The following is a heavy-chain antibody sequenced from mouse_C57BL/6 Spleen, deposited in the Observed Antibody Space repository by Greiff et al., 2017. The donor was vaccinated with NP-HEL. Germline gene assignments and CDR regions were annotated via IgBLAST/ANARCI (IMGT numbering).Heavy chain of an antibody. D-gene: IGHD1-1*01. Sequence: EVKVVESGGGLVKPGGSLKLSCAASGFTFSDYGMHWVRQAPEKGLEWVAYISSGSSTIYYADTVKGRFTISRDNAKNTLFLQMTSLRSEDTAMYYCARRDYYGSSYENYFDYWGQGTTLSVSS. V-gene: IGHV5-17*01. CDR1: GFTFSDYG. CDR2: ISSGSSTI. J-gene: IGHJ2*01. CDR3: ARRDYYGSSYENYFDY.